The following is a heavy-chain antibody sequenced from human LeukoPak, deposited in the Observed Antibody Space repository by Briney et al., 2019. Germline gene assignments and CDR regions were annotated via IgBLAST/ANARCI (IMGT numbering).Heavy chain of an antibody. Sequence: TSETLSLTCAVYGGSFSGYYWSWIRQPPGKGLERIGEINHSGSTNYNPSLKSRVTISVDTPKNQFSLKLSSVTAADTAVYYCARGSRVFDYWGQGTLVTVSS. V-gene: IGHV4-34*01. CDR2: INHSGST. D-gene: IGHD6-13*01. J-gene: IGHJ4*02. CDR1: GGSFSGYY. CDR3: ARGSRVFDY.